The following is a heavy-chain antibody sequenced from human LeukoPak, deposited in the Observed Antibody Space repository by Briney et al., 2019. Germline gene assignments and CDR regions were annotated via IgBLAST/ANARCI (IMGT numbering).Heavy chain of an antibody. D-gene: IGHD5-18*01. Sequence: ASVTVSCKASGYTFTGYYMHWVRQAPGQGLEWMGWINPNSGGTNYAQKFQGRVTMTRDTSISTAYMELSRLRSDDTAVYYCARVRGYSYGYQDYWGQGTLVTVSS. CDR1: GYTFTGYY. V-gene: IGHV1-2*02. CDR2: INPNSGGT. CDR3: ARVRGYSYGYQDY. J-gene: IGHJ4*02.